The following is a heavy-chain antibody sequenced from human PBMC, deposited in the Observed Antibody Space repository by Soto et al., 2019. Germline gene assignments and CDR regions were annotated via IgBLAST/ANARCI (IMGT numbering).Heavy chain of an antibody. CDR3: ARGGYSSSWYENYYYYYGMDV. Sequence: ESGGGLVQPGGSLRLSCAASGFTFSSYEMNWVRQAPGKGLEWVSYISSSGSTIYYADSVKGRFTISRDNAKNSLYLQMNSLRAEDTAVYYCARGGYSSSWYENYYYYYGMDVWGQGTTVTVSS. J-gene: IGHJ6*02. CDR2: ISSSGSTI. CDR1: GFTFSSYE. D-gene: IGHD6-13*01. V-gene: IGHV3-48*03.